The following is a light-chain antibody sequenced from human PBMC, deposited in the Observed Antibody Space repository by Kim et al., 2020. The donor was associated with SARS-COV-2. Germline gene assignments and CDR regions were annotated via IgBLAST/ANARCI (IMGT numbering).Light chain of an antibody. J-gene: IGKJ1*01. Sequence: APDGDRVTITCRASQTISGYLNWYQKKPGKAPKLLIYAASSLLGGVPSRFSGSGSGTDFTLTISSLQPEDFATYHCKQSYSTPPTFGQGTKVDSK. CDR1: QTISGY. CDR2: AAS. CDR3: KQSYSTPPT. V-gene: IGKV1-39*01.